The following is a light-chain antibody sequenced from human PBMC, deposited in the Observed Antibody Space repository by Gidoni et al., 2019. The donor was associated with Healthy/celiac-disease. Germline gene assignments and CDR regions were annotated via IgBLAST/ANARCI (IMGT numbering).Light chain of an antibody. V-gene: IGKV1-39*01. J-gene: IGKJ1*01. CDR2: AAS. CDR1: QSISSY. CDR3: QQSYSTPLT. Sequence: DIQMTQSPSSLSASVGDRVTITCRARQSISSYLNWYQQKPGKAPKLLIYAASSLQSGVPSRFSGSGSGTDFTLTISSLQPEDFATYYCQQSYSTPLTFGQXTKVEIK.